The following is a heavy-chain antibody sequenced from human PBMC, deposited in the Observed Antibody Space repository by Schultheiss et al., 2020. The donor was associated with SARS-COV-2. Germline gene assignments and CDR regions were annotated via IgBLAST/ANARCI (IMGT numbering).Heavy chain of an antibody. Sequence: SETLSLTCAVYGGSFSGYYWSWIRQPAGKGLEWIGEINHSGSTNYNPSLKSRVAISVDTSKNQFSLKLSSVTAADTAVYYCARGGGNPGYYYYGMDVWGKGTTVTVSS. CDR1: GGSFSGYY. CDR3: ARGGGNPGYYYYGMDV. J-gene: IGHJ6*04. V-gene: IGHV4-34*01. CDR2: INHSGST. D-gene: IGHD4-23*01.